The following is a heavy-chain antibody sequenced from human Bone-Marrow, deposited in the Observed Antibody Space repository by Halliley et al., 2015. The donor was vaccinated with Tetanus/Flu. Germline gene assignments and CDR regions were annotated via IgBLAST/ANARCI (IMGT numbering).Heavy chain of an antibody. V-gene: IGHV1-69*01. J-gene: IGHJ2*01. CDR3: AIGTMASWYFDL. CDR1: GDSFGSYA. CDR2: IIPITETP. D-gene: IGHD2-8*01. Sequence: QLVQSGAEVKKPGSSVKVSCKASGDSFGSYAIAWVRQAPGQGLEWMGGIIPITETPNYAQKFQGRVTITADESTSTAYMELSNLRSVDTAVYYCAIGTMASWYFDLWGRGTLVTVSS.